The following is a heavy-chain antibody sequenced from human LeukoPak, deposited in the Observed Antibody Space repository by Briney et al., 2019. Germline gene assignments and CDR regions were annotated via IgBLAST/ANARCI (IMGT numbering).Heavy chain of an antibody. CDR1: GFTVSSNY. J-gene: IGHJ4*02. CDR3: ASNYYDSRGYTY. Sequence: GGSLRLSCAASGFTVSSNYMSWVRQAPGKGLEWVSVIYSGGSTYYADSVKGRFTISRDNSKNTLYLQMNSLRAEDTAVYYCASNYYDSRGYTYWGQGTLVTVSS. V-gene: IGHV3-53*01. CDR2: IYSGGST. D-gene: IGHD3-22*01.